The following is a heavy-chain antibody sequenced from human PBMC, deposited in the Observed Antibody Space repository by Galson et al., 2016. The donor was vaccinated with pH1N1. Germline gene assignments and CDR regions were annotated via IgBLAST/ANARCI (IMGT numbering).Heavy chain of an antibody. Sequence: QSGAEVTQAGESLKISCKASGSRFTSYWIAWVRQVSGKGLEWVGVVNPGGSTIRYSPPFQGQVTISSDKSINTAYLQWISLKDSDTATYYCARQYDFGDYRGDAFDIWGQGTMVIVSS. CDR1: GSRFTSYW. D-gene: IGHD4-17*01. CDR2: VNPGGSTI. CDR3: ARQYDFGDYRGDAFDI. J-gene: IGHJ3*02. V-gene: IGHV5-51*03.